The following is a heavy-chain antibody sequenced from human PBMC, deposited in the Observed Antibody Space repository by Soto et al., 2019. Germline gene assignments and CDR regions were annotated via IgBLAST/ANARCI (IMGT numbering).Heavy chain of an antibody. CDR1: GYTFTSYD. CDR3: ARGLSTIFGVVSLFDY. D-gene: IGHD3-3*01. V-gene: IGHV1-8*02. CDR2: MNPNSGNT. Sequence: ASVKVSCKASGYTFTSYDINWVRQATGQGLEWMGWMNPNSGNTGYAQKFQGRVTMTRNTSISTAYMELSSLRSEDTAVFYCARGLSTIFGVVSLFDYLGQGTLVTVSS. J-gene: IGHJ4*02.